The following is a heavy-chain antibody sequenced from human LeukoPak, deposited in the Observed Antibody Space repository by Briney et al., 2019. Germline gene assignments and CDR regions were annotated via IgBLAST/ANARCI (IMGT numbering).Heavy chain of an antibody. V-gene: IGHV3-23*01. CDR2: ISDSGNT. Sequence: PGGSLRLSCAASGFTLSSYAMSWVRQAPGKGLEWVSAISDSGNTYHADSVKGRFTISRDNSKNTLYLQMNSLRADDTALYYCAKDLRLSVGTSPFDYWGQGTLVTVSS. J-gene: IGHJ4*02. CDR3: AKDLRLSVGTSPFDY. CDR1: GFTLSSYA. D-gene: IGHD4-23*01.